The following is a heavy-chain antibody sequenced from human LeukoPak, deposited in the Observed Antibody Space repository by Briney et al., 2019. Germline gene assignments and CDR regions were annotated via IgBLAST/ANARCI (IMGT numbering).Heavy chain of an antibody. CDR2: ISSDGTNK. CDR3: PRDSQWLVSSGYYYYYMDV. V-gene: IGHV3-30*04. J-gene: IGHJ6*03. CDR1: GFTFSSYA. Sequence: GRSLRLSCAASGFTFSSYAMHWVRQAPGKGLEWVAVISSDGTNKYYADSVKGRFTISRDNSKNTLYLQMNSLTPEDTAVYYCPRDSQWLVSSGYYYYYMDVWGKGTTVTVSS. D-gene: IGHD6-19*01.